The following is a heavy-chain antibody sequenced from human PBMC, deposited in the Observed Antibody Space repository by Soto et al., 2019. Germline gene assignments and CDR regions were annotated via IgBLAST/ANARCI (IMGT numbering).Heavy chain of an antibody. CDR2: IIPISGTA. Sequence: QVQLDQSGAEVKKPGSSVKVSCKASGGTFSSYAISWVRQAPGQGLEWMGGIIPISGTANYAQKFQGRVTITADESTSAAYMELSSLRSEDTAVYYCARSQGSSTSLEIYYYYYYGMDVWGQGTTVTVSS. CDR1: GGTFSSYA. V-gene: IGHV1-69*01. CDR3: ARSQGSSTSLEIYYYYYYGMDV. J-gene: IGHJ6*02. D-gene: IGHD2-2*01.